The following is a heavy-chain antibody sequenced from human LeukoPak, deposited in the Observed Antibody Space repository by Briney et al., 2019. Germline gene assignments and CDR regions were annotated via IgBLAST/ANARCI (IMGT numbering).Heavy chain of an antibody. CDR3: ARGRNYYDTSGYYYQGDAFDI. CDR1: GYTFTGYY. Sequence: ASVKVSCKASGYTFTGYYMYWVRQAPGQGLEWMGIINPSGGSIRYAQKFQGRVTMTRDTSTSTVYMELSSLRSEDTAVYYCARGRNYYDTSGYYYQGDAFDIWGQGTMVTVSS. V-gene: IGHV1-46*01. CDR2: INPSGGSI. D-gene: IGHD3-22*01. J-gene: IGHJ3*02.